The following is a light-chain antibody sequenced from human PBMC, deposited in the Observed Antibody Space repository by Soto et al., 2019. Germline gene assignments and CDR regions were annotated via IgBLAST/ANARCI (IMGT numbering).Light chain of an antibody. J-gene: IGLJ3*02. CDR3: TSYAGNKGWV. CDR1: SSDVGGYNY. Sequence: QSVLTQPPSASGSPGQSVTISCTGTSSDVGGYNYVSWYQQHPGKAPKVVIYEVSKRPSGVPDRFSGSKSGNMASLTVSGLQAEDEADYYCTSYAGNKGWVSGGGTKLTVL. V-gene: IGLV2-8*01. CDR2: EVS.